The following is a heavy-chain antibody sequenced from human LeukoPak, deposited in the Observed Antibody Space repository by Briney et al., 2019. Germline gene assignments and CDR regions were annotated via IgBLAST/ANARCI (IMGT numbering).Heavy chain of an antibody. Sequence: GASVKVSCKASGYTFTGYYMYWVRQAPGQGLEWMGWINPNSGGTNYAQKFQGRVTMTRDTSISTAYMELSRLRSDDTAVYYCARAPYYYSGSYYGGVYDYWGQGTLVTVSS. D-gene: IGHD1-26*01. J-gene: IGHJ4*02. CDR3: ARAPYYYSGSYYGGVYDY. CDR1: GYTFTGYY. V-gene: IGHV1-2*02. CDR2: INPNSGGT.